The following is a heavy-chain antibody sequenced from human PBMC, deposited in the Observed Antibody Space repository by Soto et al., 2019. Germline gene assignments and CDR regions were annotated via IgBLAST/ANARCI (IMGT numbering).Heavy chain of an antibody. CDR3: ARGSSRWDY. V-gene: IGHV4-4*07. Sequence: SSETMSLTCTVSGGSISSFYWSWIRQPAGKGLEWIGRIYSGGRNNYNPSLKSRVTMSVDTSKNQFSLRLSSVTAADTAMYHCARGSSRWDYWGQGTLVTVSS. D-gene: IGHD6-13*01. CDR1: GGSISSFY. CDR2: IYSGGRN. J-gene: IGHJ4*02.